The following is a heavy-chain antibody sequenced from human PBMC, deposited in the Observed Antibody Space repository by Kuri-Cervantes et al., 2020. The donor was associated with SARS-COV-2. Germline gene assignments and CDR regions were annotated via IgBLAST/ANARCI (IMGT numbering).Heavy chain of an antibody. CDR2: IYYSGST. D-gene: IGHD1-26*01. Sequence: ESLKISCTVSGGSISSSSYYWGWIRQPPGKGLEWIGSIYYSGSTYYNPSLKSRVTISVDTSKNQFSLKLSSVTAEDTAVYYCARLSPLGELLFFDYWGQGTLVTVSS. CDR3: ARLSPLGELLFFDY. CDR1: GGSISSSSYY. J-gene: IGHJ4*02. V-gene: IGHV4-39*07.